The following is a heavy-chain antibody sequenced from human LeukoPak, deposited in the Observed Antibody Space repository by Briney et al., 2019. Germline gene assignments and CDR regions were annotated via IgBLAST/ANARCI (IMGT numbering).Heavy chain of an antibody. D-gene: IGHD2-2*01. Sequence: SETLSLTCTVSGGSISSSSYYWGWIRQPPGKGLEWIGSIYYSGSTYYNPSLKSRVTISVDTSKNQFSLKLSSVTAADTAVYYCARVLSACSSTSCYNWFDPWGQGTLVTVSS. V-gene: IGHV4-39*01. J-gene: IGHJ5*02. CDR2: IYYSGST. CDR1: GGSISSSSYY. CDR3: ARVLSACSSTSCYNWFDP.